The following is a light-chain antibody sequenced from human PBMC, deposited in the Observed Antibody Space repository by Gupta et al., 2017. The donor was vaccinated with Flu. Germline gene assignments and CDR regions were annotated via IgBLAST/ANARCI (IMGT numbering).Light chain of an antibody. Sequence: QSVLTQPPSASGTPGQGVVISCSGSSSNIGNNDVYWYQQLPGTTPKLLIYRNNRRLSEVPDRFSGSKSDTSASLAISGLRSEDEADYYCAAWDDSLSAPVFGGGTKLTVL. CDR1: SSNIGNND. CDR3: AAWDDSLSAPV. J-gene: IGLJ3*02. CDR2: RNN. V-gene: IGLV1-47*01.